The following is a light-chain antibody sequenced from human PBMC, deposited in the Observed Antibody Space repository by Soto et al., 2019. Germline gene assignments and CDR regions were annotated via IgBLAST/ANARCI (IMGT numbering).Light chain of an antibody. CDR3: QQYGSSGT. V-gene: IGKV3-20*01. CDR2: GAS. Sequence: EIVLTQSPGTLSLSPGERATLSCSASQSVGSSLGWYQQKPGQAPRLLIYGASNRATGIPDRFSGSGSGTDFTLTISRLEPEDFAVYYCQQYGSSGTFGQGTKVDIK. J-gene: IGKJ1*01. CDR1: QSVGSS.